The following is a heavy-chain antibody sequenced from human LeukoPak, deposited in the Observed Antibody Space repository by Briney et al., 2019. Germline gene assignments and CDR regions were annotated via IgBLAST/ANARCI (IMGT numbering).Heavy chain of an antibody. J-gene: IGHJ3*02. D-gene: IGHD3-22*01. Sequence: ASVRVSCKASGYTFIGYYVHWVRQAPGQGLEWMGWINSKSGGTNYAQKFQGRVAMTRDTSISTAYMELSRLRSGDTAVYYCARGGDYYDSSGYYDDAFDIWGQGTMVTVSS. V-gene: IGHV1-2*02. CDR2: INSKSGGT. CDR3: ARGGDYYDSSGYYDDAFDI. CDR1: GYTFIGYY.